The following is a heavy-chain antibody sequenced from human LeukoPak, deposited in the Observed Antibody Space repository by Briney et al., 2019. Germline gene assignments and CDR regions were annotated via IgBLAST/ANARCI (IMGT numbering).Heavy chain of an antibody. Sequence: ASVKVSCKASGYTFTSYDINWVRQATGQGLEWMGWMNPNSGNTGYAQKFQGRVTMTRNTSISTAYMELSSLRSEDTAVYYCARGPYSSSWSSYNWFDPWGQGTPVTVSS. CDR2: MNPNSGNT. CDR3: ARGPYSSSWSSYNWFDP. V-gene: IGHV1-8*01. J-gene: IGHJ5*02. D-gene: IGHD6-13*01. CDR1: GYTFTSYD.